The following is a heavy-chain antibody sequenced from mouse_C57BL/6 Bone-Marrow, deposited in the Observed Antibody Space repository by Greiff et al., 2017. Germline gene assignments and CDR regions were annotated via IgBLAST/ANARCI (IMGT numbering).Heavy chain of an antibody. D-gene: IGHD1-1*01. Sequence: QVQLQQSGAELVKPGASVKMSCKASGYTFTSYWITWVKQRPGQGLEWIGDIYPGSGSTNYNEKFKSKATLTVDTSSSTAYMQLSSLTSEDFAVYYCALSCSSPRADWGQGTLVTVSA. CDR1: GYTFTSYW. CDR3: ALSCSSPRAD. CDR2: IYPGSGST. J-gene: IGHJ3*01. V-gene: IGHV1-55*01.